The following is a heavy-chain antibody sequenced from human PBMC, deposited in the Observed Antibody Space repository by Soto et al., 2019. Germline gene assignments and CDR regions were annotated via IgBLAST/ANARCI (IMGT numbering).Heavy chain of an antibody. CDR1: GYNLTELS. J-gene: IGHJ5*02. CDR2: FDPEDGET. CDR3: ATGGGGGGSSCYVSRSNNWFDP. Sequence: ASVKVSCKVSGYNLTELSMHWVRQAPGKGLEWMGGFDPEDGETIYAQKFQGRVTMTEDTSTDTAYMELSSLRSEETGVYYCATGGGGGGSSCYVSRSNNWFDPWGQGTLVTVSS. V-gene: IGHV1-24*01. D-gene: IGHD6-13*01.